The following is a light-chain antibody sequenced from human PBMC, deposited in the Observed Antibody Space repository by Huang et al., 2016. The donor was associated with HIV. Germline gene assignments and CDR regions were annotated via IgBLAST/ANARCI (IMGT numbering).Light chain of an antibody. CDR1: QSLSSH. CDR3: QQSYGTLCT. Sequence: DIQMTQSPSSLSASVGDRVTITCRASQSLSSHLNWYQQKPGKAPNLLISDAASLQTGVPSRFRGSVSGTEFHLTVSSLQPEEFATYYCQQSYGTLCTFGPGTKVDIK. CDR2: DAA. J-gene: IGKJ3*01. V-gene: IGKV1-39*01.